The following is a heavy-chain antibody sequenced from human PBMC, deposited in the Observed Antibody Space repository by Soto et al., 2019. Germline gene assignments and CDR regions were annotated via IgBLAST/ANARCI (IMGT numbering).Heavy chain of an antibody. CDR3: ARVYCSGGSCYGIDY. D-gene: IGHD2-15*01. Sequence: ASVKVSCKASGYTFTSYGITWVRQAPGQGLEWMGWISAYNGNTNYAQKLQGRVTMTTYTSTNTAYMELRSLRSDDTAVYYCARVYCSGGSCYGIDYWGQGTLVTVSS. J-gene: IGHJ4*02. CDR2: ISAYNGNT. V-gene: IGHV1-18*01. CDR1: GYTFTSYG.